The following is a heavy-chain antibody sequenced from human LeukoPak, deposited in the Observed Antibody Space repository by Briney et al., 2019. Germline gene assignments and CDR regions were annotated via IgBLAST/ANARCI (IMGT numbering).Heavy chain of an antibody. D-gene: IGHD6-19*01. CDR1: GFTFSSYA. V-gene: IGHV3-30-3*01. CDR2: ISYDGSNK. Sequence: GGSLRLSCAASGFTFSSYAMHWVRQAPGKGLEGVAVISYDGSNKYYADSVKGRFTISRDNSKNTLYLQMNSLRAEDTAVYYCASDLKRIAVMDYWGQGTLVTVSS. CDR3: ASDLKRIAVMDY. J-gene: IGHJ4*02.